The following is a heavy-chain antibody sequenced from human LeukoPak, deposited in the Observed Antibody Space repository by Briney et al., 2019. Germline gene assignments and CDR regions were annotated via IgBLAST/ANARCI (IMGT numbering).Heavy chain of an antibody. V-gene: IGHV3-15*01. J-gene: IGHJ4*02. CDR3: TTGVVMSYFDY. CDR1: GFTFSNAW. CDR2: IKSKTDGGTT. Sequence: GGSLRLSCAASGFTFSNAWMSWVRQAPGKGLGWGGRIKSKTDGGTTDYAAPVNGRFIISRDDSKNTLYLQMNSLTTEDTAVYYCTTGVVMSYFDYWGQGTLVTVSS. D-gene: IGHD3-3*01.